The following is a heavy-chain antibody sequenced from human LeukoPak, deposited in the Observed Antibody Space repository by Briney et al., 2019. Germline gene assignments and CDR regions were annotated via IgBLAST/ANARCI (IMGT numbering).Heavy chain of an antibody. Sequence: PGRSLRLSCAASGFTFSSYGMHWVRQAPGKGLEWVAVISYDGSNKYYADFVKGRFTISRDNSKNTLYLQMNSLRAEDTAVYYCAKDFGIRSMYSSSWYYYYYGMDVWGQGTTVTVSS. CDR1: GFTFSSYG. V-gene: IGHV3-30*18. D-gene: IGHD6-13*01. CDR3: AKDFGIRSMYSSSWYYYYYGMDV. CDR2: ISYDGSNK. J-gene: IGHJ6*02.